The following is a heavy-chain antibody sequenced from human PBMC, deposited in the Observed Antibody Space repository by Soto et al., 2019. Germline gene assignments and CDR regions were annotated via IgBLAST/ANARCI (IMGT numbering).Heavy chain of an antibody. J-gene: IGHJ4*02. Sequence: GGSLRLSCTASGFTFSGYWMNWVRQAPGKGLEWVANINQDGSGKYYVDSVKGRFTISRDNPKNSLFLEMNSLRAEDTAVYYCVKADCSSTSCYPDFDYWGQGTLVTVSS. CDR3: VKADCSSTSCYPDFDY. V-gene: IGHV3-7*01. CDR2: INQDGSGK. D-gene: IGHD2-2*01. CDR1: GFTFSGYW.